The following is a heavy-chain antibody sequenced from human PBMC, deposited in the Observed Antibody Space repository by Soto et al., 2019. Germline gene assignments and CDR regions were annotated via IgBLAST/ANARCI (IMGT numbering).Heavy chain of an antibody. CDR3: ARSGYSYGPFDY. Sequence: SLRLSCAASGFTVSSTYMSWVRQAPGKGLEWVSVIYSGGSTYYADSVKGRFTISRDNSKNTLHLQMNSLRAEDTAVYYCARSGYSYGPFDYWGQGTLVTVSS. CDR2: IYSGGST. CDR1: GFTVSSTY. J-gene: IGHJ4*02. V-gene: IGHV3-53*01. D-gene: IGHD5-18*01.